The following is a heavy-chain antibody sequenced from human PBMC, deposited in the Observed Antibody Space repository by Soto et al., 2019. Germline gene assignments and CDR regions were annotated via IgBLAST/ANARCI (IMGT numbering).Heavy chain of an antibody. Sequence: GGSLRLSCAASGFTFSTYGMHWVRQAPGKGLEWVAVVSYDGSTTYYADSMKGRFTISRGNSKGTLYLQMNSLRTEDTAMYYCAKEFHSSGWGSYSDFWGQGTQGTVS. J-gene: IGHJ4*02. CDR1: GFTFSTYG. CDR2: VSYDGSTT. CDR3: AKEFHSSGWGSYSDF. D-gene: IGHD6-19*01. V-gene: IGHV3-30*18.